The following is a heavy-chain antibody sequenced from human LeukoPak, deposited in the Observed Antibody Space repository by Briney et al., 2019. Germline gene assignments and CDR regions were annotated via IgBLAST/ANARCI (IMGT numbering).Heavy chain of an antibody. CDR3: ASSDMVRGVTLFDP. CDR2: VYYSGNT. J-gene: IGHJ5*02. V-gene: IGHV4-59*07. D-gene: IGHD3-10*01. Sequence: SDTLSLTCSVSGRSLKSYHWRCIRQPPGKALEWIGYVYYSGNTNYNPSFQSRVTISVDTSKNKFSLKLSSVTAADTAVYYCASSDMVRGVTLFDPWGQGTLVTVSS. CDR1: GRSLKSYH.